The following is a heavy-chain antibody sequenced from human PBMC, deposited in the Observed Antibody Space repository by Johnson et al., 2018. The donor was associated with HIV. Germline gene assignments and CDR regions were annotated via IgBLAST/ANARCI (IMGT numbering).Heavy chain of an antibody. CDR1: GFTFSNAW. V-gene: IGHV3-15*01. Sequence: VQLVESGGGLVKPGGSLRLSCAASGFTFSNAWMSWVRQAPGKGLEWVGRIKSKTDGGTTDYAAHVKGIFTISRDDSKNTLYLQMNCLKTEDTAVYYCTTRFIAARAFDIWGQGTMVTVSS. CDR2: IKSKTDGGTT. D-gene: IGHD6-6*01. J-gene: IGHJ3*02. CDR3: TTRFIAARAFDI.